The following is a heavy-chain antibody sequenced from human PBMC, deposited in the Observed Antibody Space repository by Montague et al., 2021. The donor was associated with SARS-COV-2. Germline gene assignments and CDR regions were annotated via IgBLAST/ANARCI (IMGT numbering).Heavy chain of an antibody. D-gene: IGHD3-10*01. J-gene: IGHJ4*02. V-gene: IGHV3-30-3*01. Sequence: SLRLSCAASGFTFSSYWMSWVRQAPGKGLEWVAVISYDGSNKYYADSXKGRFTISRDNSKNTLYLQMNSLRAEDTAVYYCARDRAYLTDFDYWGQGTLVTVPP. CDR3: ARDRAYLTDFDY. CDR1: GFTFSSYW. CDR2: ISYDGSNK.